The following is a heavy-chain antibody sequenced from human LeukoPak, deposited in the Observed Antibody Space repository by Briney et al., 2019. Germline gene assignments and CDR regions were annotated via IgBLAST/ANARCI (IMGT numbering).Heavy chain of an antibody. D-gene: IGHD4-17*01. V-gene: IGHV3-43*01. CDR2: ISWDGGST. Sequence: GGALRLSCAASGFTFDDYTMHWVRQAPGKGLEWVSLISWDGGSTYYADSVKGRFTISRDNSKNSLYLQMNSLRTEDTALYYCAKDAYSTTLTTGFDYWGQGTLVTVSS. J-gene: IGHJ4*02. CDR1: GFTFDDYT. CDR3: AKDAYSTTLTTGFDY.